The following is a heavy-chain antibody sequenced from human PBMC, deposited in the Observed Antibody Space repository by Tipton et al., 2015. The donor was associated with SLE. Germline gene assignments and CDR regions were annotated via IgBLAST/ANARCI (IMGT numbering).Heavy chain of an antibody. CDR2: IIPILGIA. Sequence: QSGAEVKKPGSSVRVSCKASGGTFSTYTLSWVRQAPGQGLEWMGRIIPILGIANYAQKFQGRVTITADKSTSTAYMELSSLRSEDTAVYYCARGYSITFDYWGQGTLVTVSS. CDR3: ARGYSITFDY. V-gene: IGHV1-69*04. J-gene: IGHJ4*02. CDR1: GGTFSTYT. D-gene: IGHD4-11*01.